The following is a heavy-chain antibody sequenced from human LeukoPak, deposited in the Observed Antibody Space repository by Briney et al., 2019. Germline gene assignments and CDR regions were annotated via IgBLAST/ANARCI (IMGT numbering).Heavy chain of an antibody. J-gene: IGHJ3*02. CDR3: ARGFSDYYDSSGYHDAFDI. Sequence: SETLSLTCTVSGGSISSGSYYWSRIRQPAGKGLEWIGRIYTSGSTNYNPSLKSRVTISVDTSKNQFSLKLSSVTAADTAVYYCARGFSDYYDSSGYHDAFDIWGQGTMVTVSS. D-gene: IGHD3-22*01. CDR2: IYTSGST. V-gene: IGHV4-61*02. CDR1: GGSISSGSYY.